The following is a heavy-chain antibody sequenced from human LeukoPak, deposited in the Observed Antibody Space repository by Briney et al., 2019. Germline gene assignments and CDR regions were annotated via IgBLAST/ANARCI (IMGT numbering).Heavy chain of an antibody. CDR3: ARRASGSGGTQAGMDV. Sequence: SETLSLTCSVSGGSIISAVHYWDWIRQPPGKGLEWIGSILYTGSSWVRPSLHSRASISVDTSRNQFSLRLYSVSATDTALYYCARRASGSGGTQAGMDVWGQGTTVIVSS. CDR1: GGSIISAVHY. V-gene: IGHV4-39*01. CDR2: ILYTGSS. D-gene: IGHD2-15*01. J-gene: IGHJ6*02.